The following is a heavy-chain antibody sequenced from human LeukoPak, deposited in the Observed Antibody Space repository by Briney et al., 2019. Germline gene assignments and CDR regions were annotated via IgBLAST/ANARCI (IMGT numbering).Heavy chain of an antibody. CDR1: GHTFTGYY. J-gene: IGHJ3*01. D-gene: IGHD3-22*01. V-gene: IGHV1-2*02. CDR3: ATTRRYYYDSSGPDAFDL. CDR2: INPNSGGT. Sequence: ASVKVSCKASGHTFTGYYIHWVRQAPGQGLEWMGWINPNSGGTNYAQNFQGSITMTRDTSISTAYMELSRLRSDDTAVYYCATTRRYYYDSSGPDAFDLWGQGTMVTVSS.